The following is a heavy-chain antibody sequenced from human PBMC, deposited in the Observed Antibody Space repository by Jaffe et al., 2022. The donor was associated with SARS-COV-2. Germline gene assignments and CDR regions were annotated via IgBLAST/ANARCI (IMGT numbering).Heavy chain of an antibody. J-gene: IGHJ6*02. CDR3: ATDSSGTNYYYYGMDV. Sequence: EVQLVESGGGLVQPGGSLRLSCAASGFTFSDHYMDWVRQAPGKGLEWVGRTRNKANSYTTEYAASVKGRFTISRDDSKNSLYLQMNSLKTEDTAVYYCATDSSGTNYYYYGMDVWGQGTTVTVSS. D-gene: IGHD3-22*01. V-gene: IGHV3-72*01. CDR2: TRNKANSYTT. CDR1: GFTFSDHY.